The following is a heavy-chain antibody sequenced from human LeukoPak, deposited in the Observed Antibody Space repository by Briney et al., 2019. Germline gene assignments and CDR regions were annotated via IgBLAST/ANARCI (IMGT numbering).Heavy chain of an antibody. Sequence: SETLSLTCTVSDDSITIYYWTWIRQPSGKGLEWIGYIDHTGSTNYNPSLNSRVTISVDTSKNQFSLKLSSVTAADTAVYYCARSSEGRYYYDSSGFSYYYYYMDVWGKGTTVTISS. CDR1: DDSITIYY. CDR3: ARSSEGRYYYDSSGFSYYYYYMDV. D-gene: IGHD3-22*01. J-gene: IGHJ6*03. V-gene: IGHV4-59*01. CDR2: IDHTGST.